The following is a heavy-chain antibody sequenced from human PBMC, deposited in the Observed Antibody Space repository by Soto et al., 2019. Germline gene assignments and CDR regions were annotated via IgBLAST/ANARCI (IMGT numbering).Heavy chain of an antibody. J-gene: IGHJ5*02. CDR3: ARDKGVAAAGITWFDP. CDR2: VHSSGST. CDR1: GDSMNTYH. D-gene: IGHD6-13*01. Sequence: SETLSLTCTVSGDSMNTYHWSWIRQPAGKGLEWIGHVHSSGSTNYNPSLKSRVTMSVDTSKNQFSLRLMSVTAADTAVYYCARDKGVAAAGITWFDPWGQGSRVTVYS. V-gene: IGHV4-4*07.